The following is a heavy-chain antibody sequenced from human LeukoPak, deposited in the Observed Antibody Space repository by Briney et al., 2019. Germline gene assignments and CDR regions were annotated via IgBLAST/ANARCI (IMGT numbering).Heavy chain of an antibody. V-gene: IGHV3-33*01. CDR2: IWYDGSNK. CDR1: GFTFSSYG. CDR3: TTLIQLWPGYYYGMDV. Sequence: GRSLRLSCAASGFTFSSYGMHWVRQAPGKGLEWVAVIWYDGSNKYYADSVKGRFTISRDNSKNTLYLQMNSLRAEDTAVYYCTTLIQLWPGYYYGMDVWGQGTTVTVSS. J-gene: IGHJ6*02. D-gene: IGHD5-18*01.